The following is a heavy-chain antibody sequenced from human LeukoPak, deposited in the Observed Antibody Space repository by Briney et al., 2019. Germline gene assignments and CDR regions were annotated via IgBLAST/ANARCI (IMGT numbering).Heavy chain of an antibody. Sequence: ASETLSLTCTVSGGSISSYYWSWIRQPPGKGLEWIGYIYYSGSTNYNPSLKSRVTISVDTSKNQFSLKLSSVTAADTAVYYCASTMVRGVFNWFDPWGQGTLVTVSS. CDR1: GGSISSYY. D-gene: IGHD3-10*01. CDR3: ASTMVRGVFNWFDP. CDR2: IYYSGST. V-gene: IGHV4-59*01. J-gene: IGHJ5*02.